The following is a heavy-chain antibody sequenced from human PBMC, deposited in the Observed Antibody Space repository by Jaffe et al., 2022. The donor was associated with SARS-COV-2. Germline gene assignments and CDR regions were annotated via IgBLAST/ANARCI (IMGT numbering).Heavy chain of an antibody. CDR1: GFSFSNYG. D-gene: IGHD2-15*01. J-gene: IGHJ5*02. V-gene: IGHV3-48*02. CDR2: ISSNSRSV. CDR3: ARWPQEEGGA. Sequence: EVLLVESGGGLVHPGGSLRLSCATSGFSFSNYGINWVRQAPGKGLEWVSSISSNSRSVFYADSVKGRFIISRDNAKNSLYLQMNSLRDEDTATYYCARWPQEEGGAWGQGTLVTVSS.